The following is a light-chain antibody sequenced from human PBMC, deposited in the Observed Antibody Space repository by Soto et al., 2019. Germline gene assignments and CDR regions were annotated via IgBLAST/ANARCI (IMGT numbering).Light chain of an antibody. Sequence: QSVLTQPPSASGSPGQSVTISCTGTSSDVGGYNYVSWYQQHPGKAPKLMIYEVSKRPSGVPDRFSGSKSGNTASLTRSGPQGGDEADYYCTSYAGDTSLGVLGGGTKLTVL. V-gene: IGLV2-8*01. CDR3: TSYAGDTSLGV. CDR2: EVS. CDR1: SSDVGGYNY. J-gene: IGLJ3*02.